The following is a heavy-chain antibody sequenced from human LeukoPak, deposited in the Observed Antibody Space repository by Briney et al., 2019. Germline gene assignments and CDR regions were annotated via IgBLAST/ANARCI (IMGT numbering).Heavy chain of an antibody. D-gene: IGHD6-19*01. V-gene: IGHV4-34*01. CDR2: INHSGST. CDR1: GGSFSGYY. J-gene: IGHJ3*02. Sequence: ASETLSLTCAVYGGSFSGYYWSWIRQPPGKGLEWIGEINHSGSTNYNPSLKSRVTISVDTSKNQFSLKLSSVTAADTAVYYCARAGWSPYSSGWYRKPGDAFDIWGQGTMVTVSS. CDR3: ARAGWSPYSSGWYRKPGDAFDI.